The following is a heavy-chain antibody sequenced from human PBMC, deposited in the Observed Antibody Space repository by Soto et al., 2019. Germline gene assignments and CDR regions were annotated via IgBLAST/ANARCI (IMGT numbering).Heavy chain of an antibody. J-gene: IGHJ1*01. CDR2: IYHSGST. V-gene: IGHV4-4*02. CDR1: GGSITSTNW. Sequence: QVQLQESGPGLVKPSGTLSLICAVSGGSITSTNWWTWVRQTPGKGLEWLGEIYHSGSTNYNPSLKRRVTISVDKSKNPFPLQLTSVTGADTAFYFCARGGTTVTRFQPWGQGTLVIVSS. CDR3: ARGGTTVTRFQP. D-gene: IGHD4-17*01.